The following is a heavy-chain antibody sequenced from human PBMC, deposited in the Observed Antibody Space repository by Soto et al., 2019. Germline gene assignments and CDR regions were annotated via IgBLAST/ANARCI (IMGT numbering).Heavy chain of an antibody. Sequence: QVQLQESGPGLVKSSETLSLTCTVSGGSVSSGSYYWSWVRQPPGKGLEWIGYIYYSGSTDYNPSLKSRVSTSVDMSKNQFSLNLRSVTAADTAMYYCARERTGDPTFFDYLGQGTLVTASS. CDR1: GGSVSSGSYY. J-gene: IGHJ4*02. D-gene: IGHD1-1*01. CDR2: IYYSGST. V-gene: IGHV4-61*01. CDR3: ARERTGDPTFFDY.